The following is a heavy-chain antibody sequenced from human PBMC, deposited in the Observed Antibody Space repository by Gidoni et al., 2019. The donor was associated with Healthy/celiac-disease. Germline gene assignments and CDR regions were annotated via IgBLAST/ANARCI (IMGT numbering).Heavy chain of an antibody. Sequence: QVTLRESGPALVNPTQPLTMTCTFSGFSLTTSGMFGSWIRQTPGKALEWLARIDWDDDKYYSTSLKTRLTISKDTSKNQVVLTMTNMDPVDTATYYCARIRLGAKGFDYWGQGTLVTVSS. J-gene: IGHJ4*02. D-gene: IGHD1-26*01. V-gene: IGHV2-70*15. CDR3: ARIRLGAKGFDY. CDR1: GFSLTTSGMF. CDR2: IDWDDDK.